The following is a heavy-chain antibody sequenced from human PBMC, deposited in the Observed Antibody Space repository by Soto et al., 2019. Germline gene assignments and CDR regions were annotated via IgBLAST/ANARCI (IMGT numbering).Heavy chain of an antibody. Sequence: PGGSLRLSCAASGFIFSNYGMHWVRQAPGRGLEWVAAIWYDGSNKYYGDSVKGRFTISRDNSKNTLYLQMNSLRAEDTAVYYCARFLEGLDYWGQGTLVTVSS. CDR1: GFIFSNYG. CDR3: ARFLEGLDY. V-gene: IGHV3-33*01. CDR2: IWYDGSNK. J-gene: IGHJ4*02.